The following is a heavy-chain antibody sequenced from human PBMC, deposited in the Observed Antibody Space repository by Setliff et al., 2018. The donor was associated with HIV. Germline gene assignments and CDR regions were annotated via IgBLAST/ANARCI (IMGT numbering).Heavy chain of an antibody. CDR2: ISGRSSDP. CDR3: ARGSASSPPNDYGEPSALNV. CDR1: GFTFSDYY. V-gene: IGHV3-11*06. Sequence: GGSLRLSCAASGFTFSDYYMGWIRQAPGKGLEWVSYISGRSSDPNYADSVKGRFTISRDNAKNSVYLQMNSLRAGDTAVYYCARGSASSPPNDYGEPSALNVWGKGTTVTVSS. D-gene: IGHD4-17*01. J-gene: IGHJ6*04.